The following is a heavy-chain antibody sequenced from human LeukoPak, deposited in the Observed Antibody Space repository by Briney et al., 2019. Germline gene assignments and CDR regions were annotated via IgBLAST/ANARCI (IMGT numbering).Heavy chain of an antibody. D-gene: IGHD1-26*01. J-gene: IGHJ4*02. Sequence: GGSLRLSCAASGFTFGSYSMNWVRQAPGKGLEWVSSISSSSSYIYYADSVKGRFTISRDNAKNSLYLEMNSLRVEDTAVYYCARDKIVGATNFDYWGQGTLVTVSS. CDR3: ARDKIVGATNFDY. CDR2: ISSSSSYI. CDR1: GFTFGSYS. V-gene: IGHV3-21*01.